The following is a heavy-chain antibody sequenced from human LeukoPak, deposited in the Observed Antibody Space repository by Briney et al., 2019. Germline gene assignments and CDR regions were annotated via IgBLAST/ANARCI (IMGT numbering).Heavy chain of an antibody. CDR2: ISSSSSTI. CDR3: ASNTYYYDSSGHFDY. CDR1: GITLSSYG. Sequence: GSLRLPCAASGITLSSYGMNWVRQAPGKGLEWVSYISSSSSTIYYADSVKGRFTISRDNSKNTLYLQMNSLRAEDTAVYYCASNTYYYDSSGHFDYWGQGTLVTVSS. D-gene: IGHD3-22*01. V-gene: IGHV3-48*01. J-gene: IGHJ4*02.